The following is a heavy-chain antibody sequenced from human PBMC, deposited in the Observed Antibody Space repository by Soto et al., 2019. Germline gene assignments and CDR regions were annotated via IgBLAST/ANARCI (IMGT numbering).Heavy chain of an antibody. CDR1: GFTFRSYG. V-gene: IGHV3-30*18. Sequence: QVQLVESGGGVVQPRRSLRLSCAASGFTFRSYGMHWVRQAPGKGPEWVAVISYDGSNKYYADSVKGRFTISRDNSKNTLYPQMNSLRAEDTAVYYCAKTREQLGAYYYYVMDVWVQGTTVTGSS. D-gene: IGHD6-13*01. CDR3: AKTREQLGAYYYYVMDV. J-gene: IGHJ6*01. CDR2: ISYDGSNK.